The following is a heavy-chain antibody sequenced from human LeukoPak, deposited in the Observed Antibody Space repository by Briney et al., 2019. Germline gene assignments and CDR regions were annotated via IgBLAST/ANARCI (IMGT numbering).Heavy chain of an antibody. J-gene: IGHJ2*01. CDR3: ARDFGNGDAVKWFFDL. V-gene: IGHV4-34*01. D-gene: IGHD4-17*01. Sequence: PSETLSLTCAVYGGSFSGYYWSWIRQPPGKGLEWIGEINHSGSTNYNPSLKSRVTISVDTSKNQFSLKLSSVTAADTAVYYCARDFGNGDAVKWFFDLWGRGTLVTVSS. CDR1: GGSFSGYY. CDR2: INHSGST.